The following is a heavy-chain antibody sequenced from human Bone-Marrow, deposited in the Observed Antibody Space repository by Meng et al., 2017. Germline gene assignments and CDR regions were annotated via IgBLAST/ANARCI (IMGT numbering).Heavy chain of an antibody. CDR2: IYYSGST. CDR1: GGSISSSSYY. Sequence: ESLKISCTVSGGSISSSSYYWGWIRQPPGKGLEWIGSIYYSGSTYYNPSLKSRVTISVDTSKNQFSLKLSSVTAADTAVYYCARDFVGYYGSGSYYNLGFDPWGQGTLVTVSS. V-gene: IGHV4-39*07. D-gene: IGHD3-10*01. J-gene: IGHJ5*02. CDR3: ARDFVGYYGSGSYYNLGFDP.